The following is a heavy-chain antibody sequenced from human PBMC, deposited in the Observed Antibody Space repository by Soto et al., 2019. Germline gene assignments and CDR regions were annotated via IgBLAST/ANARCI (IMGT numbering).Heavy chain of an antibody. V-gene: IGHV4-30-4*01. J-gene: IGHJ5*02. Sequence: QVQLQESGPGLVKPSQTLSLTCTVSGGSISSGDYYWSWIRQPPGKGLEWIGYIYYSGNTYYSPSLKSRVTISVDTSKNQFSLKLSSVTAADTAVYYCARERPDGTRLDPWGQGTLVTVSP. CDR3: ARERPDGTRLDP. D-gene: IGHD2-2*01. CDR2: IYYSGNT. CDR1: GGSISSGDYY.